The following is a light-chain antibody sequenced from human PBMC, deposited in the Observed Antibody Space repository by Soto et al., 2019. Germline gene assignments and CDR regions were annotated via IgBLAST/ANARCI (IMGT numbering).Light chain of an antibody. Sequence: HSLATMYLKTGERATLSCRASQSVGYHLAWYQQKPGQAPRLLIYDASTRATGIPARFSGSGSGTEFNLTIISLQSEDFAVYYWQQYNNLWGFGQG. V-gene: IGKV3-15*01. CDR2: DAS. J-gene: IGKJ1*01. CDR3: QQYNNLWG. CDR1: QSVGYH.